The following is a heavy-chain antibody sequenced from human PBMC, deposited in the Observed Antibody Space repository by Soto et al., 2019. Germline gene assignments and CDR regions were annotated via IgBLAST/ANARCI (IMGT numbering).Heavy chain of an antibody. J-gene: IGHJ4*02. Sequence: QVQLVQSGAEVKKPGASVKVSCKASGYTFTSYYMHWVRQAPGQGLEWMGIINPSGGSTSYAQKFQGRVTMTRDTSTSTVYMELSSLRAEDTAVYYCARVQYCSSTSCYYYFDYWGQGTLVTVSS. V-gene: IGHV1-46*03. CDR3: ARVQYCSSTSCYYYFDY. D-gene: IGHD2-2*01. CDR1: GYTFTSYY. CDR2: INPSGGST.